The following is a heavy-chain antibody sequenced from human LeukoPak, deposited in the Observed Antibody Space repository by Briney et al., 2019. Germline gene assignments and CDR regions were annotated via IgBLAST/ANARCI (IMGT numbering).Heavy chain of an antibody. CDR1: GFTFTSHA. J-gene: IGHJ2*01. CDR2: ISGSGFGSGT. V-gene: IGHV3-23*01. D-gene: IGHD6-6*01. Sequence: GGSLRLSCAASGFTFTSHAMSWVRQAPGKGLEWVSTISGSGFGSGTYYADSVKGRFTISRDNSKDTLYLHMSSLRADDTALYYCVKVPGSSAFFWYFDLWGRGTLVTVSS. CDR3: VKVPGSSAFFWYFDL.